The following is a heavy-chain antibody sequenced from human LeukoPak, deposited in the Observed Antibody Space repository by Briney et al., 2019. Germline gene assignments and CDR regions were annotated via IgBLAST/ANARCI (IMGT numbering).Heavy chain of an antibody. D-gene: IGHD3-10*01. CDR3: ARGVGRTWSFDH. J-gene: IGHJ4*02. CDR1: GFSFSDYY. CDR2: VSSSGSIT. V-gene: IGHV3-11*01. Sequence: GGSLRLSCPASGFSFSDYYMSWIRQAPGKGLEWVSHVSSSGSITKYADSVKGRFTISRDNAKNSLFLQMNSLRAEDTAVYYCARGVGRTWSFDHWGTGTLVTVSS.